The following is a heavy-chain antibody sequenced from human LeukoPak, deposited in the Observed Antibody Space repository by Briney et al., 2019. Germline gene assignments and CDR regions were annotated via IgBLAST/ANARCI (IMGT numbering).Heavy chain of an antibody. V-gene: IGHV4-59*01. CDR1: GGSISSYY. CDR3: ARGGSSGWYGY. Sequence: SETLSLTCTVSGGSISSYYLTWIRQTPGKGPEWIGYIYYSGSTNYNPSLKSRVTISVDTSKNQFSLKLNSVTAADTAVYYCARGGSSGWYGYWGQGTLVTVSS. CDR2: IYYSGST. J-gene: IGHJ4*02. D-gene: IGHD6-19*01.